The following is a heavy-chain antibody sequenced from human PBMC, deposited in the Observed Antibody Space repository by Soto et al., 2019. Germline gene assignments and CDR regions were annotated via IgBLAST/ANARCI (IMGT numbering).Heavy chain of an antibody. V-gene: IGHV3-23*01. Sequence: GGSLRLSCAASGFTFSSYAMSWVRQAPGKGLEWVSAIRGSGGSTYYADSVKGRFTISRDNSKDTLYLQMNSLRVEDTAVYYRAKALGGSGSYYNLYYFDYWGQGTLVTVSS. J-gene: IGHJ4*02. CDR3: AKALGGSGSYYNLYYFDY. CDR1: GFTFSSYA. CDR2: IRGSGGST. D-gene: IGHD3-10*01.